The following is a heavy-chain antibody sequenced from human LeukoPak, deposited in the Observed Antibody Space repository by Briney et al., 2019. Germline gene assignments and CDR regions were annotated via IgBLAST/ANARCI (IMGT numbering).Heavy chain of an antibody. CDR2: IYHSGST. CDR3: ATPRGTMIVGRYFDY. D-gene: IGHD3-22*01. V-gene: IGHV4-38-2*01. J-gene: IGHJ4*02. CDR1: GYSISSGYY. Sequence: PSETLSLTCAVSGYSISSGYYWGWIRQPPGKGLEWIGSIYHSGSTYYNPSLKSRVTISVDTSKNQFSLRLTSVTAADTAVYYCATPRGTMIVGRYFDYWGQGTLVTVSS.